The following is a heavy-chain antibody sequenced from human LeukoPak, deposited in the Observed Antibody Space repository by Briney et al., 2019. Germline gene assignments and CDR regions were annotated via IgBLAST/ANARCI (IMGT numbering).Heavy chain of an antibody. CDR3: ARDVYSSGTFGY. CDR2: ISSSGSTI. J-gene: IGHJ4*02. Sequence: GGSLRLSCAASGFTFSSYEMNWVRQAPGKGLEWVSYISSSGSTIYYADSVKGRFTISRDNAKNSLYLQMNSLRAEDTAVYYCARDVYSSGTFGYWGQGTLVTVSS. D-gene: IGHD6-19*01. CDR1: GFTFSSYE. V-gene: IGHV3-48*03.